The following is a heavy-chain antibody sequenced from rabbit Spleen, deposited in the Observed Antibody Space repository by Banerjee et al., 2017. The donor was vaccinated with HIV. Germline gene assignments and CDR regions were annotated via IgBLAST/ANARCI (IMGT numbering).Heavy chain of an antibody. J-gene: IGHJ4*01. CDR2: ISTFGSA. V-gene: IGHV1S29*01. Sequence: QQQLKETGGGLVQPGGSLTLSCKASGFSLSSNELNWVRQAPGKGLEYIGWISTFGSAYYASWVNGRFSISRENTQNTVSLQMSSLTAADTATYFCARDGAGGSYFALWGQGTLVTVS. D-gene: IGHD8-1*01. CDR3: ARDGAGGSYFAL. CDR1: GFSLSSNE.